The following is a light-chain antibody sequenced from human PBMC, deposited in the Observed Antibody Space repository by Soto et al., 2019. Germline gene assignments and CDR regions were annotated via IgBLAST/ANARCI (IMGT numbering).Light chain of an antibody. V-gene: IGLV2-14*03. CDR3: SSYTTTNAVL. CDR2: DVS. Sequence: QSALTQPASVSGSPGQSITISCTEASSDVGDYNYVSWYQQHPGKAPKLMIYDVSYRPSGVSIRFSGSKSGSTASLTISGLQAEDEADYYCSSYTTTNAVLFGGGTKLTV. CDR1: SSDVGDYNY. J-gene: IGLJ2*01.